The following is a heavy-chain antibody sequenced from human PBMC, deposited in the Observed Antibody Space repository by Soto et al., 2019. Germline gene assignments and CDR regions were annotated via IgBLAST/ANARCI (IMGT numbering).Heavy chain of an antibody. Sequence: QVQLQESGPGLVKPSQTLSLTCTVSGGSISSGHYYWTWIRQHPGKGLEWIGYISSSGSTYYNPSLKSGVTISVDTSKNQFSLKLTSVTDADTAVYYCARTKQQLGWYFDLWGRGTLVTISS. CDR2: ISSSGST. J-gene: IGHJ2*01. V-gene: IGHV4-31*03. CDR3: ARTKQQLGWYFDL. D-gene: IGHD6-6*01. CDR1: GGSISSGHYY.